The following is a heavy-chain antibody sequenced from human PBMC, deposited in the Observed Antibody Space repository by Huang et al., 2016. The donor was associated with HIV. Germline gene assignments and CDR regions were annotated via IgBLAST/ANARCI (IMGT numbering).Heavy chain of an antibody. D-gene: IGHD4-17*01. CDR1: GFIFNDFA. CDR2: VRSKAFGGAS. J-gene: IGHJ6*03. CDR3: SPSGDDYFYFYMDV. Sequence: QLVESGGDSVQSGRSLRLSCRGSGFIFNDFAINWFRQSQGKGLEGIGFVRSKAFGGASKSAPSVKDRFTVSRDEAKNVAFLQMDNLQVDDTAIYYCSPSGDDYFYFYMDVWGNGTTVIVS. V-gene: IGHV3-49*03.